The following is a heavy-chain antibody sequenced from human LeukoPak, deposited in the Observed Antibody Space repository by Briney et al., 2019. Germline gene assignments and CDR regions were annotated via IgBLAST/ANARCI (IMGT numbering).Heavy chain of an antibody. J-gene: IGHJ5*02. V-gene: IGHV3-53*01. CDR2: IYSGGTT. CDR1: GFTVSSNY. D-gene: IGHD6-13*01. CDR3: ARLQGNWYIPA. Sequence: PGGSLRLSCAASGFTVSSNYMSWVRQAPGKGLEWVSVIYSGGTTYYADSVKGRFTISRDISKNTLYLQMNSLRADDTAVYYCARLQGNWYIPAWGQGTLVTVSS.